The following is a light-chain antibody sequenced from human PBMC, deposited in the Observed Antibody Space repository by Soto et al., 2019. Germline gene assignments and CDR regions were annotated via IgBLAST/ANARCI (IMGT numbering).Light chain of an antibody. CDR3: TSYSSTTRVT. Sequence: QSALTQPASVSGSPGQSITISCSGTSSDVVNYNFVSWYQQHPGKAPKLVIYEVSNRPSGVSSRFSGSKSGNTASLTISGLQVEDEAYYYCTSYSSTTRVTFGGGTKVTLL. CDR2: EVS. V-gene: IGLV2-14*01. CDR1: SSDVVNYNF. J-gene: IGLJ2*01.